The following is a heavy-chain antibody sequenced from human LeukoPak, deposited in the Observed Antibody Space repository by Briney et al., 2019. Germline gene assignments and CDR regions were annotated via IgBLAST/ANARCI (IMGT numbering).Heavy chain of an antibody. CDR3: ARRTRLLSAFDY. Sequence: SETLSLTCTVSGGSISSYYWSWIRQPPGKGQEWIGYIYTSGSTNYNPSLKSRVTISVDTSKNQFSLKLSSVTAADTAVYYCARRTRLLSAFDYWGQGTLVTVSS. CDR1: GGSISSYY. D-gene: IGHD2/OR15-2a*01. V-gene: IGHV4-4*09. CDR2: IYTSGST. J-gene: IGHJ4*02.